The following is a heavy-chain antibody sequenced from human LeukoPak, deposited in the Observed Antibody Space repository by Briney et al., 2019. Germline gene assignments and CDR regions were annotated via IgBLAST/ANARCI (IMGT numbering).Heavy chain of an antibody. CDR1: GGSISSYY. CDR2: IYYSGST. D-gene: IGHD3-10*01. V-gene: IGHV4-59*01. Sequence: PSETRSLTCTVSGGSISSYYWSWIRQPPGKGLEWIGCIYYSGSTNYNPSLKSRVTISVDTSKNQFSLKLSSVTAADTAVYYCARMNMVRGVMGAFDIWGQGTMVTVSS. J-gene: IGHJ3*02. CDR3: ARMNMVRGVMGAFDI.